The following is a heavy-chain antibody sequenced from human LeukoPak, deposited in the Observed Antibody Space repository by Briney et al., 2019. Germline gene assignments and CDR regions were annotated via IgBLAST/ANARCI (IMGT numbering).Heavy chain of an antibody. J-gene: IGHJ5*02. D-gene: IGHD2-15*01. V-gene: IGHV4-34*01. CDR3: SRGCGVGRSGGSCYPGLRFAWFDP. CDR1: GASFSDYY. Sequence: SETLSLTCAAYGASFSDYYWSWIRQPPGKGLEWVGEINHSRSTNYYASLKSRVTISVDTSKNKFSLKLSNMTAADTAVYYFSRGCGVGRSGGSCYPGLRFAWFDPWGQGTLVTVSS. CDR2: INHSRST.